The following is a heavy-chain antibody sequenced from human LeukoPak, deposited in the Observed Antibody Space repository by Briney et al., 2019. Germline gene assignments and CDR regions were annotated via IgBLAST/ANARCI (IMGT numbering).Heavy chain of an antibody. CDR2: INHSGST. CDR3: ARVKRGWLQLRGYFDY. Sequence: PETLSLTCAVYGGSFSGYYWSWIRQPPGKGLEWIGEINHSGSTNYNPSLKSRVTISVDTSKNQFSLKLSSVTAADTAVYYCARVKRGWLQLRGYFDYWGQGTLVTVSS. CDR1: GGSFSGYY. J-gene: IGHJ4*02. D-gene: IGHD5-24*01. V-gene: IGHV4-34*01.